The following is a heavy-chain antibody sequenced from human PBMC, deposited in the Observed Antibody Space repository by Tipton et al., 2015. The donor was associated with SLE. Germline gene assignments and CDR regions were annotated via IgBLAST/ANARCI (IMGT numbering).Heavy chain of an antibody. V-gene: IGHV4-34*01. J-gene: IGHJ6*03. CDR3: ARRKYYYMDV. CDR1: GGSFSGYY. CDR2: SNPSGST. Sequence: TLSLTCAVYGGSFSGYYWSWIRQPPGKGLEWIGESNPSGSTNYNPSLKSRVTISVDMSKSQFSLNLNLVTAADTAIYYCARRKYYYMDVWGKGATVTVSS.